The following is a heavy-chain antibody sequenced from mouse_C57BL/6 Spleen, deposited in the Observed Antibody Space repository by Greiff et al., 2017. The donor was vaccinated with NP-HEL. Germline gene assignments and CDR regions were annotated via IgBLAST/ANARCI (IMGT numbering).Heavy chain of an antibody. CDR2: ISYSGST. V-gene: IGHV3-1*01. D-gene: IGHD2-4*01. Sequence: EVKLVESGPGMVKPSQSLSLTCTVTGYSITSGYDWHWIRHFPGNKLEWMGYISYSGSTNYNPSLKSRISITHDTSKNHFFLKLNSVTTEDTATYYCASGYDYGWFAYWGQGTLVTVSA. CDR1: GYSITSGYD. CDR3: ASGYDYGWFAY. J-gene: IGHJ3*01.